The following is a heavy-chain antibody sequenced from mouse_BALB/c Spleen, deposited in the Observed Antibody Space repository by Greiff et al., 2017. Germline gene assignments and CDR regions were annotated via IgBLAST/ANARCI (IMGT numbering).Heavy chain of an antibody. V-gene: IGHV1-69*02. CDR1: GYTFTSYW. CDR3: TNDYLYAMDY. CDR2: IYPSDSYT. D-gene: IGHD2-4*01. Sequence: VQLQQPGAELVRPGASVKLSCKASGYTFTSYWINWVKQRPGQGLEWIGNIYPSDSYTNYNQKFKDKATLTVDKSSSTAYMQLSSPTSEDSAVYYCTNDYLYAMDYWGQGTSVTVSS. J-gene: IGHJ4*01.